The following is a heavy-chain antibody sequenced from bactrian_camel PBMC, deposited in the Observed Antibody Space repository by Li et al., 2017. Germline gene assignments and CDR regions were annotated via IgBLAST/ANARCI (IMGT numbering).Heavy chain of an antibody. CDR1: GYTGSVNC. Sequence: HVQLVESGGGSVQAGGSLKLSCAASGYTGSVNCVAWFRQAPGKEREGVASIYTRGSSTDYADSVKGRFTISQDNAKNTVYLQMNSLKPEETAMYYCAATGQMLSVAGCRTQGTQVTVS. V-gene: IGHV3S1*01. CDR2: IYTRGSST. D-gene: IGHD1*01. J-gene: IGHJ4*01.